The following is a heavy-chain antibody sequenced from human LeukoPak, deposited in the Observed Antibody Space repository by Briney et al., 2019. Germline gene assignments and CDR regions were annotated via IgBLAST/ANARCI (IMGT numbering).Heavy chain of an antibody. Sequence: RSGGSLRLSCAASGFTLSSYAMSWVRQAPGKGLEWVSAISGSGGSTYYADSVKGRFTISRDNSKNTLYLQMNSLRAEDTAVYYCAKQNVVVVAATSDYWGQGTLVTVSS. D-gene: IGHD2-15*01. CDR3: AKQNVVVVAATSDY. CDR1: GFTLSSYA. V-gene: IGHV3-23*01. CDR2: ISGSGGST. J-gene: IGHJ4*02.